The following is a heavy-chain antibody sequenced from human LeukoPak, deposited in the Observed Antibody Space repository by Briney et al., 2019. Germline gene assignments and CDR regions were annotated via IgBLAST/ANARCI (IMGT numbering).Heavy chain of an antibody. CDR3: ARHPQVEYSGYGMDV. J-gene: IGHJ6*02. V-gene: IGHV4-34*01. D-gene: IGHD2/OR15-2a*01. Sequence: SETLSLTCAVYGGSFSGYYWSWIRQPPGKGLEWIGEINHSGSTNYNPSLKSRVTISVDTSKNQFSLKLSSVTAADTAVYYCARHPQVEYSGYGMDVWGQGTTVTVSS. CDR1: GGSFSGYY. CDR2: INHSGST.